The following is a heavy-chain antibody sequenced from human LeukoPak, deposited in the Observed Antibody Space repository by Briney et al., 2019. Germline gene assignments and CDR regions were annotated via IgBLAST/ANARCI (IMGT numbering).Heavy chain of an antibody. V-gene: IGHV3-21*01. CDR2: ISSSSSYI. CDR3: ARGIAIVAAGAYYFDS. CDR1: GFTFSSYS. D-gene: IGHD6-13*01. Sequence: GGSLRLSCAASGFTFSSYSMNWVRQAPGKGLEWVSSISSSSSYIYYADSVKGRFTISRDNAKNSLHLQMNSLRAEDTAVYYCARGIAIVAAGAYYFDSWGQGALVTVSS. J-gene: IGHJ4*02.